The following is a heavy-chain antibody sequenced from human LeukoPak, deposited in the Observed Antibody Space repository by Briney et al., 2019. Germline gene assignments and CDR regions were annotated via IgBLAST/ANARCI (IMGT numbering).Heavy chain of an antibody. V-gene: IGHV3-48*03. CDR3: AGDAYPGIAAAGTNYFDY. CDR1: GFTFSSYE. Sequence: SGGSLRLSCAASGFTFSSYEMNWVRQAPGKGLEWVSYISLSGSDTYYADSVTGRFTISRDNSKNTLYLQMNSLRAEDTAVYYCAGDAYPGIAAAGTNYFDYWGQGTLVTVSS. CDR2: ISLSGSDT. J-gene: IGHJ4*02. D-gene: IGHD6-13*01.